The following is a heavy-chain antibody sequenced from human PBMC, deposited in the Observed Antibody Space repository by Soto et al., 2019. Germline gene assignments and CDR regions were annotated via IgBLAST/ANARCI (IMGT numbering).Heavy chain of an antibody. CDR1: GFTFSSYG. V-gene: IGHV3-33*01. D-gene: IGHD4-17*01. J-gene: IGHJ2*01. CDR2: IWYDGSNK. Sequence: GGSLRLSCAASGFTFSSYGMHWVRQAPGKGLEWVAVIWYDGSNKYYADSVKGRFTISRDNSKNTLYLQMNSLRAEDTAVYYCARVRATVTLRIWYFDLWGRGTLVTVSS. CDR3: ARVRATVTLRIWYFDL.